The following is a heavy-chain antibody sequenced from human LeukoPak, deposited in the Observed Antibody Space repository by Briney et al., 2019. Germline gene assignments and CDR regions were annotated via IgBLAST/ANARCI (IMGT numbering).Heavy chain of an antibody. V-gene: IGHV3-30*03. J-gene: IGHJ4*02. Sequence: PGRSLRLSCAASGFTFSSYGMHWVRQAPGKGLEWVAVISYDGSNKYYADSVKGRFTISRDNSKNTLYLQMNSLRAEDTAVYYCARGQYDFWSGYYTPTPRYFDYWGQGTLVTVSS. CDR1: GFTFSSYG. CDR3: ARGQYDFWSGYYTPTPRYFDY. D-gene: IGHD3-3*01. CDR2: ISYDGSNK.